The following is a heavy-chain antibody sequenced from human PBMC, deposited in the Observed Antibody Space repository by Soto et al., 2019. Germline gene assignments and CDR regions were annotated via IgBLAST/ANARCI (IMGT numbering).Heavy chain of an antibody. CDR2: INHSGST. CDR1: GGSFSGYY. Sequence: SETLSLTCAVYGGSFSGYYWSWIRQPPGKGLEWIGEINHSGSTNYNPSLKSRVTISVDTSKNQFSLKLSSVTAADTAVYYCARGLKQWQLTQAAFDIWGQGTMVTVSS. J-gene: IGHJ3*02. V-gene: IGHV4-34*01. D-gene: IGHD6-13*01. CDR3: ARGLKQWQLTQAAFDI.